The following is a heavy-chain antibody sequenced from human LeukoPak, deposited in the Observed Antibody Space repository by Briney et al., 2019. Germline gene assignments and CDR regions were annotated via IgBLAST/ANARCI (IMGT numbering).Heavy chain of an antibody. V-gene: IGHV3-74*01. J-gene: IGHJ6*02. CDR2: IISDGSSA. Sequence: GGSLRLSCAASGFTFSDYWMHWVRQAPGKGLVWISRIISDGSSATYADSVKGRFTMSRDNARNTLYLQMNSLRAEDTAVYFCTRDRRYGGMDVWGQGTTVTVFS. D-gene: IGHD3-10*01. CDR3: TRDRRYGGMDV. CDR1: GFTFSDYW.